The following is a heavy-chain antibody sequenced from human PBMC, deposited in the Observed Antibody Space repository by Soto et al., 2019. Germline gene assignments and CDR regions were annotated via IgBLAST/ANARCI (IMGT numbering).Heavy chain of an antibody. Sequence: VGSLKLSCAASGFTFTIYSMNWVRQAPGKGLEWVSYIRGTTHYADSVKGRFTISRDNARSSLYLQMNSLRADDTAVYYCARDDSFAFDIWGQGTMVTVSS. CDR1: GFTFTIYS. V-gene: IGHV3-48*01. CDR3: ARDDSFAFDI. CDR2: IRGTT. D-gene: IGHD2-21*01. J-gene: IGHJ3*02.